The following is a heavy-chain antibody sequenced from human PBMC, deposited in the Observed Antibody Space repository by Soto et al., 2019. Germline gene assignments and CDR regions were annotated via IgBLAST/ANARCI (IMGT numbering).Heavy chain of an antibody. Sequence: PGGSLRLSCAASGFTFSSYAMSWVRQAPGKGLEWVSAISGDGSSTYFADSGKGRFTISRDNSKNTLYLQMNSLRAEDTAVYYCAKDWEFDWPNYYFDYWGQGTLVTVSS. V-gene: IGHV3-23*01. CDR2: ISGDGSST. J-gene: IGHJ4*02. CDR3: AKDWEFDWPNYYFDY. CDR1: GFTFSSYA. D-gene: IGHD3-9*01.